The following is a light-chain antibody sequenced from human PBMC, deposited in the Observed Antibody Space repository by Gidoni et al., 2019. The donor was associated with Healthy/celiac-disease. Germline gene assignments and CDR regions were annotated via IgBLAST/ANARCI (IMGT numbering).Light chain of an antibody. CDR3: MQALQTPLT. V-gene: IGKV2-28*01. CDR2: LGS. Sequence: DIVMTQSPLSLPVTPGAPASISCRSSQSLLHSNGYNYLDWYLQKPGQSQQLLIYLGSNRANGVPDRFSGSGSGTDCTLKISRVEAEDVGVYYCMQALQTPLTFGGGTKVEIK. J-gene: IGKJ4*01. CDR1: QSLLHSNGYNY.